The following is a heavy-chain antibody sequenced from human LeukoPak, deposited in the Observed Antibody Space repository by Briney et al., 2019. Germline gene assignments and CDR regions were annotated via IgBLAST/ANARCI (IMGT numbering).Heavy chain of an antibody. D-gene: IGHD2-2*01. CDR1: GGSISSSSYY. V-gene: IGHV4-39*01. CDR3: IVVVPAASRWYYFDY. J-gene: IGHJ4*02. CDR2: IYYSGST. Sequence: SETLSLTCTVSGGSISSSSYYWGWIRQPPGKGLEWIRSIYYSGSTYYNPSLKSRVTISVDTSKNQFSLKLSSVTAADTAVYWGIVVVPAASRWYYFDYWGQGTLVTVSS.